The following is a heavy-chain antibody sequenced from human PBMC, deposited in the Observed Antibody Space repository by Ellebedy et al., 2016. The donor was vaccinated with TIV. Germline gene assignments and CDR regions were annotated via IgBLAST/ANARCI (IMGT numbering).Heavy chain of an antibody. J-gene: IGHJ6*02. CDR2: IKGKTDGGTT. D-gene: IGHD6-13*01. V-gene: IGHV3-15*01. CDR3: TTGGIAYGMDV. CDR1: GFDFTTYY. Sequence: GESLKISXAASGFDFTTYYMSWVRQAPGKGLEWVGRIKGKTDGGTTDYAAPVKGRFTISRDDSKNTLYLQMNSLKTEDTAVYYCTTGGIAYGMDVWGQGTTVTVSS.